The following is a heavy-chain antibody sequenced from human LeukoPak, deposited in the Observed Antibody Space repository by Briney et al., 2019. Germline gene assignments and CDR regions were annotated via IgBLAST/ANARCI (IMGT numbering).Heavy chain of an antibody. V-gene: IGHV3-23*01. CDR1: GFTFSSYA. D-gene: IGHD6-13*01. CDR2: ISGSGGST. Sequence: GGSLRLSCAASGFTFSSYAMSWVRQAPGKGLEWVSLISGSGGSTYYADSVKGRFTISRDNSKNTLYLQMNSLRSEDTAVYYCARGLPTYVSSSWYYYYYYYMDVWGKGTTVTVSS. J-gene: IGHJ6*03. CDR3: ARGLPTYVSSSWYYYYYYYMDV.